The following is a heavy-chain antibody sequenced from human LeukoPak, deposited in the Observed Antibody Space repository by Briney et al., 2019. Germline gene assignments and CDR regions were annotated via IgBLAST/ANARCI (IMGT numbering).Heavy chain of an antibody. CDR2: INHRGST. Sequence: SETLSLTCAVYGGSFSGYYWSWIRQPPGKGLEWIGEINHRGSTNYNPSLKSRVTISVDTSKNQFSLKLSSVTAADTAVYYCARGFLDSSGWYTNGYWGQGTLVTVSS. V-gene: IGHV4-34*01. D-gene: IGHD6-19*01. CDR3: ARGFLDSSGWYTNGY. J-gene: IGHJ4*02. CDR1: GGSFSGYY.